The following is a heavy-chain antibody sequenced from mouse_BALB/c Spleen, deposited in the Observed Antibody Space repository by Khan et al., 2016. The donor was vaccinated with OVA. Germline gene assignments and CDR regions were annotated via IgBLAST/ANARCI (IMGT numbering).Heavy chain of an antibody. D-gene: IGHD1-1*01. CDR3: AKGITTVVATSYYFDY. V-gene: IGHV1-81*01. J-gene: IGHJ2*01. CDR2: IYPGSGHT. CDR1: GYKFTDYV. Sequence: QVQLQQAGPELVKPGASVRMSCKASGYKFTDYVISWVKQRTGQGLEWIGEIYPGSGHTYYNEKFKGKATLPADKSSNTANMQLSSLTSEDSAVYFCAKGITTVVATSYYFDYWGQGTTLTVSS.